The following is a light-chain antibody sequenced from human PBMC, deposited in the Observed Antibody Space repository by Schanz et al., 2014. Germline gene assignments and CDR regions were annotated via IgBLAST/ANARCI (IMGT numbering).Light chain of an antibody. CDR2: GLN. Sequence: QSVLTQPPSASGSPGQSVTISCTGTSSDVGGYNYVSWYQQHPGKAPRLMIFGLNQRPSGVPDHFSGSKSGNTACLAASGLQAEDEADYCCSSFTSSNSLLLGGGARLTV. CDR1: SSDVGGYNY. V-gene: IGLV2-8*01. CDR3: SSFTSSNSLL. J-gene: IGLJ2*01.